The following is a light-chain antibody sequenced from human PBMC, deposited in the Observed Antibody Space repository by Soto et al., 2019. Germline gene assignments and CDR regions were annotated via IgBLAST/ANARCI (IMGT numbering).Light chain of an antibody. CDR2: GAS. V-gene: IGKV3-20*01. Sequence: TQSPSTLSASVGDRVTITCGGSQSISNNYLAWYQQKPGQAPRLFIYGASSRATGIPDRFSASGYGTDFNLTISRLETEDFAVYYCQQYSRAPLTFGQGTKVDIK. CDR1: QSISNNY. J-gene: IGKJ1*01. CDR3: QQYSRAPLT.